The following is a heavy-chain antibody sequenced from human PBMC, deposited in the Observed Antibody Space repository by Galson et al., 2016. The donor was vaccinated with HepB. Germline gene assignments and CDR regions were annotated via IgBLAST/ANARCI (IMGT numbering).Heavy chain of an antibody. CDR2: IRGNAYGGTI. J-gene: IGHJ4*02. D-gene: IGHD4-23*01. CDR1: GFTFGDYA. V-gene: IGHV3-49*04. Sequence: SLRLSCASSGFTFGDYAMIWVRQAPGKGLEWVGFIRGNAYGGTIEYAASVEGRFTISRDDSKGIAYLQMNSLKIEDTAVNYCSRGGGGYGAKGYGAYWGQGTLVTVSS. CDR3: SRGGGGYGAKGYGAY.